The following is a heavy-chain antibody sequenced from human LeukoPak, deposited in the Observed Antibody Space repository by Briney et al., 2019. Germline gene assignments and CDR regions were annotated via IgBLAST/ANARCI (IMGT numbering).Heavy chain of an antibody. CDR2: IIPMFSLT. CDR3: ASPHSDNWNWISPATPNAFDI. V-gene: IGHV1-69*10. CDR1: GGTFSSYA. J-gene: IGHJ3*02. D-gene: IGHD1-7*01. Sequence: ASVKVSCKTSGGTFSSYAISWVRQAPGQGLEWMGGIIPMFSLTNYAQKFQGRVTITADKSTSTAYMELSSLRSEDTAVYYCASPHSDNWNWISPATPNAFDIWGQGTMVTVSS.